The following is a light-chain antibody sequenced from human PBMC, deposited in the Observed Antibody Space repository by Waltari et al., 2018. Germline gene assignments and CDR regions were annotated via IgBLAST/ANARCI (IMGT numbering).Light chain of an antibody. J-gene: IGLJ3*02. CDR3: SSYAGSNDLV. V-gene: IGLV2-8*01. Sequence: QSALTQPPSASGSPGQSVTISCTGPSSDVGGYEYVSWYQQHPGKAPKLMIYEVSKRPSGVPDRFSGSKSGNMASLTVSGLQPEDEADYYCSSYAGSNDLVFGGGTKLTVL. CDR1: SSDVGGYEY. CDR2: EVS.